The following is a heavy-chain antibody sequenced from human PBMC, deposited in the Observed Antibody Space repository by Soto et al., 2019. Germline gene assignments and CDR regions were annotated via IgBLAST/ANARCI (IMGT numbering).Heavy chain of an antibody. J-gene: IGHJ4*02. CDR2: FYYSGST. V-gene: IGHV4-39*01. D-gene: IGHD1-26*01. CDR3: ARRYTGSYYDY. CDR1: GGSISTPNYY. Sequence: QLQLQESGPGLVKPSETLSLTCTVSGGSISTPNYYWGWIRQPPGKGLEWIGSFYYSGSTYYNPSLKSRVTISVDTSRTQFSLRLTSVTAADTAVYYCARRYTGSYYDYWGQGTLVTVSS.